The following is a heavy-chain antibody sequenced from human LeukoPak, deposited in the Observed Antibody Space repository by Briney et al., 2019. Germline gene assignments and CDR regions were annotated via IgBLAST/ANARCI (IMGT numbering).Heavy chain of an antibody. CDR2: IYHSGST. V-gene: IGHV4-4*02. CDR3: ARLYGSGSYADFDY. J-gene: IGHJ4*02. CDR1: GGSISSSNW. D-gene: IGHD3-10*01. Sequence: PSETLSLTCAVSGGSISSSNWWSWVRQPPGKGLEWIGEIYHSGSTNYNPSLKSRVTISVDKSKNQFSLKLSSVTAADTAVYYCARLYGSGSYADFDYWGQGTLVTVSS.